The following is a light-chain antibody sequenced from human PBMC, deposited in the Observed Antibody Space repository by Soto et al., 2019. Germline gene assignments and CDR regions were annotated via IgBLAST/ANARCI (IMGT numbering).Light chain of an antibody. J-gene: IGLJ1*01. CDR3: QVWASTAEFFV. Sequence: SYELTQPPSATVAPGQTAKITCGGDKIGSKIVHWYKQRPGQAPVAVVFDATDRPSGIPDRISASRSGDTATLTISRVDAGHEADYYCQVWASTAEFFVFGSGTKVTVL. CDR2: DAT. V-gene: IGLV3-21*02. CDR1: KIGSKI.